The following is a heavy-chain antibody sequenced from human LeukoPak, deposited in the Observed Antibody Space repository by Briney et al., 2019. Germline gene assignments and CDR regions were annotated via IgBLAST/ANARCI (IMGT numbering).Heavy chain of an antibody. Sequence: PSETLSLTCTVSGGSISSSHYYWGWMRQPPGKGLEWIGSIYYSGSTYYDPSLKSRVTISVDTSKNQFSLKLSSVTAADTAVYYCARAGENDILTGYQYYFDYWGQGTQVTVSS. J-gene: IGHJ4*02. CDR2: IYYSGST. CDR1: GGSISSSHYY. CDR3: ARAGENDILTGYQYYFDY. D-gene: IGHD3-9*01. V-gene: IGHV4-39*07.